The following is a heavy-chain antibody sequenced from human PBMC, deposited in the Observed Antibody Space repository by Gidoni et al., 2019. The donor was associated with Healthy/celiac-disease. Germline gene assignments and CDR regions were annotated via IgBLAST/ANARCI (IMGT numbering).Heavy chain of an antibody. J-gene: IGHJ4*02. D-gene: IGHD5-18*01. CDR2: ISGSGGST. Sequence: EVQLLESGGGLVQPGGSLRRSCAASGFTFSSYAMSWVRQAPGKGLEWVSAISGSGGSTYYADSVKGRFTISRDNSKNTLYLQMNSLRAEDTAVYYCAKDVDNSYGYLGWGQGTLVTVSS. CDR1: GFTFSSYA. CDR3: AKDVDNSYGYLG. V-gene: IGHV3-23*01.